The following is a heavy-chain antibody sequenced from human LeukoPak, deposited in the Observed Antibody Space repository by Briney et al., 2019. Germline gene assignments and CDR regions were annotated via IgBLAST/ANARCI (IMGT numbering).Heavy chain of an antibody. Sequence: PGGSLRLSCAASGFTFDDYAMHWVRQAPGKGLEWVSGISWNSGSIGYADSVKGRFTISRDNAKNSLYLQMNSLRAEDTALYYCAKAGITIFGVVFNAFDIWGQGTMVTVSS. D-gene: IGHD3-3*01. CDR1: GFTFDDYA. CDR3: AKAGITIFGVVFNAFDI. CDR2: ISWNSGSI. V-gene: IGHV3-9*01. J-gene: IGHJ3*02.